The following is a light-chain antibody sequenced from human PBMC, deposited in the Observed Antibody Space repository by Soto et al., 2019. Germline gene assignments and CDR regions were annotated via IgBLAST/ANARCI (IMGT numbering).Light chain of an antibody. CDR3: QIYNNYWT. V-gene: IGKV1-5*01. CDR1: QSIGSW. CDR2: DAS. J-gene: IGKJ1*01. Sequence: DIQMTQSPSTLSASVGDRVTITCRASQSIGSWLAWYQQKPGKAPKVLIYDASSLESGVPSRFSGSGSGTKFPLTITTLQPDDFATYYPQIYNNYWTFGQGINVNIK.